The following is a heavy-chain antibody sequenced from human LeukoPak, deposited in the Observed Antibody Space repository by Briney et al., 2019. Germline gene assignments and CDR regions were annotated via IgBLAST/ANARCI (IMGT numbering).Heavy chain of an antibody. CDR1: GFTFSSYS. CDR2: ISSSSSYI. D-gene: IGHD3-10*01. CDR3: ARVRSYGSGSYYSYYFDY. J-gene: IGHJ4*02. Sequence: GGSLRLSCAASGFTFSSYSMNWVRQAPGKGLEWVSSISSSSSYIYYADSVKGRFTISRDNAKNSLYLQMNSLRAEDTAVYYCARVRSYGSGSYYSYYFDYWGQGTLVTVSS. V-gene: IGHV3-21*01.